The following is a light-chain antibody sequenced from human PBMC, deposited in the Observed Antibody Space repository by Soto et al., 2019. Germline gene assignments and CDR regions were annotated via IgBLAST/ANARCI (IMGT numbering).Light chain of an antibody. J-gene: IGLJ2*01. CDR2: EVS. Sequence: QSALTQPPSVSGSPGQSVTISCTGTSSDVCSYNRVSWYQQPPGTAPKLMIYEVSNRPSGVPDRFSGSKSGNTASLTISGLQAEDEADYYCSSYTSSSTYVVFGGGTKLTVL. CDR1: SSDVCSYNR. V-gene: IGLV2-18*02. CDR3: SSYTSSSTYVV.